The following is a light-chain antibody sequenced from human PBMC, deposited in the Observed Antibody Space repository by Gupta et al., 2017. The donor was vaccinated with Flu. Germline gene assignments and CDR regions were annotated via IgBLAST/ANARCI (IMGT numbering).Light chain of an antibody. CDR2: DAS. CDR3: QHYDNLT. J-gene: IGKJ4*01. Sequence: DIQMTQSPSSLSASVGDRVTITCQASQDISNYLNWYQQKPGKAPKLLIYDASNLETGVPSRVSGSGSGTDFTFTSRGRQNEDIDKYYSQHYDNLTFGGGTKVEIK. V-gene: IGKV1-33*01. CDR1: QDISNY.